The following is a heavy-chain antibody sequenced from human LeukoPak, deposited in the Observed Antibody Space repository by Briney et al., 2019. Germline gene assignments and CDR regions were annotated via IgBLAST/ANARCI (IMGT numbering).Heavy chain of an antibody. J-gene: IGHJ3*02. CDR2: IIPIFGTV. D-gene: IGHD2-15*01. V-gene: IGHV1-69*13. CDR1: GGTFSSYA. Sequence: ASVKVSCKASGGTFSSYAISWVRQAPGQGLEWMGGIIPIFGTVNYAQKFQGRVTITADESTSTAYMELSSLRSEDTAVYYCARAIVVVAATEGAFDIWGQGTMVTVSS. CDR3: ARAIVVVAATEGAFDI.